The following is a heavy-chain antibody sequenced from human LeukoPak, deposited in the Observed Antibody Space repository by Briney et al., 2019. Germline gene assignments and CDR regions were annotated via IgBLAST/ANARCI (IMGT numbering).Heavy chain of an antibody. CDR3: ARGYLYESSAGDS. J-gene: IGHJ4*02. CDR2: IKTDGTIT. Sequence: GGSLRLSCAASGFTFSSYWMHWVRQAPGKGLVWVSRIKTDGTITSYVDSVKGRFTISRDNAKNTLYLQMSSLRAEDTAVYYCARGYLYESSAGDSWDQGTLVTVSS. D-gene: IGHD3-22*01. CDR1: GFTFSSYW. V-gene: IGHV3-74*01.